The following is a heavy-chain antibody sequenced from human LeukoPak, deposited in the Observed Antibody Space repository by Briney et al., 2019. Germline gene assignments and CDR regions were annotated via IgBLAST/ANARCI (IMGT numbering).Heavy chain of an antibody. CDR3: ARQRSSWTLSDY. CDR1: EFTFMNYA. CDR2: ISGSGDRT. D-gene: IGHD6-13*01. Sequence: PGGSLRLSCAASEFTFMNYAMTWVRQAPGRGLEWVSLISGSGDRTHYADSLKGRFTISRDNAKNSLYLQMNSLRAEDTAVYYCARQRSSWTLSDYWGQGTLVTVSS. V-gene: IGHV3-23*01. J-gene: IGHJ4*02.